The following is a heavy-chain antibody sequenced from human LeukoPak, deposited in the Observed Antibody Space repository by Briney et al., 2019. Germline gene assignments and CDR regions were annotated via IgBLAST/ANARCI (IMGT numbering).Heavy chain of an antibody. CDR1: GFTFSSHA. CDR2: ISYDGSNK. V-gene: IGHV3-30-3*01. Sequence: PGGSLRLSCAASGFTFSSHAIHWVRQAPGKGLEWVVLISYDGSNKYYADSVKGRFTISRDNAKNSLYLQMNSLRAEDTAVYYCARLLGYCSSTSCHNNWFDPWGQGTLVTVSS. CDR3: ARLLGYCSSTSCHNNWFDP. D-gene: IGHD2-2*01. J-gene: IGHJ5*02.